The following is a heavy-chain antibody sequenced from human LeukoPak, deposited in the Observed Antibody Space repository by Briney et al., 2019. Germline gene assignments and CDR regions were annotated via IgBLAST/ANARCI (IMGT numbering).Heavy chain of an antibody. J-gene: IGHJ1*01. Sequence: GGSLRLSCAGSGFTFSSYAMSWVRQAPGKGLEWVSVIYSGGSTYYADSVKGRFSFYRDNSKNTLYLQMNSLRAEDTAVYYCARDHSPEYNSSAGYFQLWGQGTLVTVSS. CDR2: IYSGGST. CDR1: GFTFSSYA. D-gene: IGHD6-6*01. V-gene: IGHV3-66*01. CDR3: ARDHSPEYNSSAGYFQL.